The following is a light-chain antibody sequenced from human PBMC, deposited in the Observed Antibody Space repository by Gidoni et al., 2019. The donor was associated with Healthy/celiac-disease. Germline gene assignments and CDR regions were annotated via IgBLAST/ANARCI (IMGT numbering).Light chain of an antibody. J-gene: IGLJ2*01. Sequence: SYELTQPPAVCGSPGQTASITCSGDKLGDKYACWYQQKPGQSPVLVIYQDSKRPSGIPERFSGSNSGNTATLTISGTQAMDEADYYCQAWDSSTVVFGGGTKLTVL. CDR2: QDS. V-gene: IGLV3-1*01. CDR1: KLGDKY. CDR3: QAWDSSTVV.